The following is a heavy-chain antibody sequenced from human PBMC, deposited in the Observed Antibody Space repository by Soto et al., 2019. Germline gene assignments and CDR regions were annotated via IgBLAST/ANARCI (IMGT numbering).Heavy chain of an antibody. CDR2: IWYDGSNK. CDR3: ARDFGFGELLSYYFDY. V-gene: IGHV3-33*01. J-gene: IGHJ4*02. CDR1: GFTFSSYG. D-gene: IGHD3-10*01. Sequence: GGSLRLSCAASGFTFSSYGMHWVRQAPGKGLEWVAVIWYDGSNKYYADSVKGRFTISRDNSKNTLYLQMNSLRAEDTAVYYCARDFGFGELLSYYFDYWGQGTLVTVSS.